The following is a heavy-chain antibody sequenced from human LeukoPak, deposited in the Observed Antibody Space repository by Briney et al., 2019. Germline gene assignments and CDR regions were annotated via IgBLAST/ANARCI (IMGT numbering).Heavy chain of an antibody. Sequence: PGGSLRLSCAASGFTFDDYAMHWVRQAPGKGLEWVSGISWNSGSIGYADSVKGRFTISRDNAKNSLYLEMNSLRAEDTALYYCAKAPWELLNPPPYFDYWGQGTLVTVSS. J-gene: IGHJ4*02. D-gene: IGHD1-26*01. CDR1: GFTFDDYA. V-gene: IGHV3-9*01. CDR2: ISWNSGSI. CDR3: AKAPWELLNPPPYFDY.